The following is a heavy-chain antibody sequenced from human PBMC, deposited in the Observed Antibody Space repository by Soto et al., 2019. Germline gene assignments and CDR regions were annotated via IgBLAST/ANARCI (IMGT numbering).Heavy chain of an antibody. J-gene: IGHJ4*02. CDR1: GFTFTDYH. Sequence: GGSLRLSCEASGFTFTDYHMSWIRQAPGKGLEWVALISETGSHTAYAESVKGRFTISRDNARPSVFLQMNSLRSNDTAVYFCARSLRATSPLTFWGQGTPVTVSS. CDR2: ISETGSHT. V-gene: IGHV3-11*06. CDR3: ARSLRATSPLTF. D-gene: IGHD7-27*01.